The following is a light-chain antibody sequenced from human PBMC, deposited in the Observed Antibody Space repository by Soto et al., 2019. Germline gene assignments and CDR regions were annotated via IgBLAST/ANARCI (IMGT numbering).Light chain of an antibody. CDR1: QSISSW. CDR3: QQYYSYST. V-gene: IGKV1-5*03. CDR2: KAS. Sequence: DIQMAQSPSTLSASVGDRVTITCRASQSISSWLAWYQQKPGKAPKLLIYKASSLESGVPSRFSGSGSGTEFTLTISSLQPDDLVTYYCQQYYSYSTFGQGTKVEIK. J-gene: IGKJ1*01.